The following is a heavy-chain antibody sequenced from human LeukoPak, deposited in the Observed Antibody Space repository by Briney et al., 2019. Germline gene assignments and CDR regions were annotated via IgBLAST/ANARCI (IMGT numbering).Heavy chain of an antibody. J-gene: IGHJ3*02. CDR2: IYHSGST. V-gene: IGHV4-38-2*02. D-gene: IGHD1-26*01. CDR3: ASTYSLYDAFDI. Sequence: SETLSLTCTVSGYSISSGFYWGWIRQPPGKGLEWIGNIYHSGSTYYNPSLKSRVTISVDTSKNQFSLKLISVTAADTAVYYCASTYSLYDAFDIWGQGTMVTVSS. CDR1: GYSISSGFY.